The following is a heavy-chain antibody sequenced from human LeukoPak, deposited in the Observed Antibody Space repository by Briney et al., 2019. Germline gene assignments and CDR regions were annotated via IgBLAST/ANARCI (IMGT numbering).Heavy chain of an antibody. D-gene: IGHD3-16*01. CDR2: VSGGDGTT. V-gene: IGHV3-23*01. Sequence: GGSLRLSCAASGFTFSSYAMSWVRQAPGKGLEWVSSVSGGDGTTYYADSVKGRFTISRDNSKNTLYLQMNSLRAEDTAVYHCAKTSCISVWCYFDRWGQATLVTVSS. J-gene: IGHJ4*02. CDR1: GFTFSSYA. CDR3: AKTSCISVWCYFDR.